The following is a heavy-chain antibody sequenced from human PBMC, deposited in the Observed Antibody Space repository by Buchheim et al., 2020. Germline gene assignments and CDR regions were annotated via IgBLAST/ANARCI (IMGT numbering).Heavy chain of an antibody. CDR1: GYTFNSYS. J-gene: IGHJ4*02. CDR2: ISAYDGNT. D-gene: IGHD1-1*01. Sequence: QVQLVQSGAEVKKPGASVKVSCKASGYTFNSYSFNWVRQAPGQGLEWMAWISAYDGNTNYAQKLQGRVTVTIDTSTTTAYMELRTLTSDDTAVYYCARSLSPNWNDRIRLGYWGQGTL. V-gene: IGHV1-18*01. CDR3: ARSLSPNWNDRIRLGY.